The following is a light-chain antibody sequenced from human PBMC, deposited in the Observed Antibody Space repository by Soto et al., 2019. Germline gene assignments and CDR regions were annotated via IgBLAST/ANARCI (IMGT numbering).Light chain of an antibody. V-gene: IGLV2-14*01. CDR2: DVS. Sequence: QSALTQPASVSGSPGQSITISCTGTSSDVGSHNYVSWYQQHPGKPPKLMIYDVSNRPSGVSSRFSGSKSGNTASLTISGLQAEDEADYYCSSYTSSSTYVFGTGTKVTVL. CDR3: SSYTSSSTYV. J-gene: IGLJ1*01. CDR1: SSDVGSHNY.